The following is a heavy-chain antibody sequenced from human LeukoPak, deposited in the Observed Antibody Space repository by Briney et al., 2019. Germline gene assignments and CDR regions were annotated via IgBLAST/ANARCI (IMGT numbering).Heavy chain of an antibody. Sequence: AGGSLRLSCVASGFTFSGYWMSWVRQAPGKGLEWVANIKQDGTEKYQEDSVRGRFTISRDSAKNSLYLQMNSLRAEDTAVYYCARDANYGLFDYWGQGTLVTVSS. CDR2: IKQDGTEK. V-gene: IGHV3-7*04. CDR1: GFTFSGYW. CDR3: ARDANYGLFDY. D-gene: IGHD3-10*01. J-gene: IGHJ4*02.